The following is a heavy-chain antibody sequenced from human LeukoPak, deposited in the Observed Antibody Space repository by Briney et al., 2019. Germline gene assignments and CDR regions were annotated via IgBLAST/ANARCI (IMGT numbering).Heavy chain of an antibody. CDR2: IIPIFGTA. D-gene: IGHD1-20*01. V-gene: IGHV1-69*13. CDR1: GYTFTSYG. CDR3: ARDLSVVTGTTFFNVGWFDP. J-gene: IGHJ5*02. Sequence: GASVKVSCKASGYTFTSYGISWVRQAPGQGLEWMGGIIPIFGTANYAQKFQGRVTITADESTSTAYMELSSLRSEDTAVYYCARDLSVVTGTTFFNVGWFDPWGQGTLVTVSS.